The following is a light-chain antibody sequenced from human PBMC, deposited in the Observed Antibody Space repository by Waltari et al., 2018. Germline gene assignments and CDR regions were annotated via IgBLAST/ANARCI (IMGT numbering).Light chain of an antibody. J-gene: IGKJ3*01. CDR1: QGISSY. CDR3: QQGNSNPPT. V-gene: IGKV1-39*01. CDR2: YAN. Sequence: DIQMSQSPSSLSASVGDRVTITCRASQGISSYLNWYQQKPGKAPKLLIYYANSLASGVPSRFSGSGSGTEFTLTISSLQPKDFATYYCQQGNSNPPTFGPGTKLDIK.